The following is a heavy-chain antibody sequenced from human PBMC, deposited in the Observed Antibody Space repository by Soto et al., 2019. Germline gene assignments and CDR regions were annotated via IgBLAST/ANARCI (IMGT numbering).Heavy chain of an antibody. V-gene: IGHV4-39*01. CDR1: GGSSRTSPFC. CDR2: VYYSGTT. Sequence: SETLPHTCSVSGGSSRTSPFCWAWIRKPPGKGLEWIGSVYYSGTTYRNPSLKSRATIFVDTSKNQFSLRLSSVTAADTATYYCAHIRDYSNYGWFDPWGRGSLVTVSS. D-gene: IGHD4-4*01. CDR3: AHIRDYSNYGWFDP. J-gene: IGHJ5*02.